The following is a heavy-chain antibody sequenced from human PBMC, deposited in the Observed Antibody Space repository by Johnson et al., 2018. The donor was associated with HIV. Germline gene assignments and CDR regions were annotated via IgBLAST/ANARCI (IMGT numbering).Heavy chain of an antibody. CDR2: IKHDGSEK. CDR3: AREMVTTGFRAVDL. CDR1: GFTFSSYA. J-gene: IGHJ3*01. D-gene: IGHD1-1*01. V-gene: IGHV3-7*01. Sequence: VQLVESGGGLVQPVGSLRLSCAASGFTFSSYAMHWVRQAPGKGLEWVANIKHDGSEKYYVDSVKGRFTISRDNAKNSLYLQMNSLSAGDTAVYFCAREMVTTGFRAVDLWGQGTMVTVSS.